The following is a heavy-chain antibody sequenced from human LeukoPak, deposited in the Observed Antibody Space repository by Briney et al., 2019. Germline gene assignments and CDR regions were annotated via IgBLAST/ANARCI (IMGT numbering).Heavy chain of an antibody. J-gene: IGHJ6*02. CDR1: GGTFSSYS. Sequence: ASVKVSCKASGGTFSSYSISWVRQAPGQGLEWMGGIIPIFDTADYAQKFQGRVTITADESTSTAYMELSSLRSEDTAVFYCARISLGAIWGYYYGMDVWGQGTTVTVSS. D-gene: IGHD1-26*01. CDR3: ARISLGAIWGYYYGMDV. V-gene: IGHV1-69*13. CDR2: IIPIFDTA.